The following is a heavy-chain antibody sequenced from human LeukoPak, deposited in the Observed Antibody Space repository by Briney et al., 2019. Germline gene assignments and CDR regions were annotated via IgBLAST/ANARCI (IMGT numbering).Heavy chain of an antibody. V-gene: IGHV1-46*01. CDR3: ARDGYGGNPGGI. D-gene: IGHD4-23*01. J-gene: IGHJ3*02. Sequence: ASVKVSCKASGYTFTSYYMHWVRQAPGQGLEWMGITNPSGGSTSYAQKFQGRVTMTRDTSTSTVYMELSSLRSEDTAVYYCARDGYGGNPGGIWGQGTMVTVSS. CDR1: GYTFTSYY. CDR2: TNPSGGST.